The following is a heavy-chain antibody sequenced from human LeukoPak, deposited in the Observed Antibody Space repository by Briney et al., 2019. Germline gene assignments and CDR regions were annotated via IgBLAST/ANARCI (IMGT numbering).Heavy chain of an antibody. CDR1: GFTFTDYY. J-gene: IGHJ4*02. CDR3: ARVGRLQYGDYVAFDY. D-gene: IGHD4-17*01. Sequence: GVSLRLSCATSGFTFTDYYMSWIRQAPGKGLEWVSYISVSGTTMYYADSVKGRFTLSRDNAKNSLYLQMNSLRAEDTAVYYCARVGRLQYGDYVAFDYWGQGTLVTVSS. CDR2: ISVSGTTM. V-gene: IGHV3-11*01.